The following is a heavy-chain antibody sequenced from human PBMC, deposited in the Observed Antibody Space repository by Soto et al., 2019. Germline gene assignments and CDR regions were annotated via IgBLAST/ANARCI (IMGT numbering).Heavy chain of an antibody. CDR2: IWYDGSNK. V-gene: IGHV3-33*01. D-gene: IGHD5-18*01. CDR3: ARADTAMVGLDY. Sequence: QVQLVESGGGVVQPGRSLRLSCAASGFTFSSYGMHWVRQAPGKGLEWVAVIWYDGSNKYYADSVKGRFTISRDNSKNTLYLQMNSLRAEDTAVYYCARADTAMVGLDYWGQGTLVTVSS. CDR1: GFTFSSYG. J-gene: IGHJ4*02.